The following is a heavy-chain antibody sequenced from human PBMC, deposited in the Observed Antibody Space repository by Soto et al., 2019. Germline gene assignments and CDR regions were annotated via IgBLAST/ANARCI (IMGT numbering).Heavy chain of an antibody. V-gene: IGHV3-9*01. Sequence: EVQLVESGGGLVQRGRSLRLSCAASGFTFDDFAMHWVRQAPGKGLEWVSGISWNSAMIGYADSVKGRFTISRDNAKNSLYLQMNSLRPEDTALYFCAKDNRADRGAFDYWGQGTLVSVFS. D-gene: IGHD3-10*01. CDR2: ISWNSAMI. CDR1: GFTFDDFA. J-gene: IGHJ4*02. CDR3: AKDNRADRGAFDY.